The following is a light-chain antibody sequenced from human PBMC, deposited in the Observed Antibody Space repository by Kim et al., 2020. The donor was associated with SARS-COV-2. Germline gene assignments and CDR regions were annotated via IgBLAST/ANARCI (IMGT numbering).Light chain of an antibody. CDR2: GAS. CDR1: QSISSNY. V-gene: IGKV3-20*01. J-gene: IGKJ2*01. Sequence: LSPGESAALSFRASQSISSNYLAWYQQKPDQAPTHLIYGASSRATGIPDRFRGSGSGTDFTLIITRLEPEDFAVYYCQQYGGSLQTFGQGTKLEIK. CDR3: QQYGGSLQT.